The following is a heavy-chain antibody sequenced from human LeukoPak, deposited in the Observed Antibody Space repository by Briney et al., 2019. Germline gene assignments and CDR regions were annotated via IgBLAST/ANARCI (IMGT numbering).Heavy chain of an antibody. V-gene: IGHV3-30*18. Sequence: GTSLRLSCVASGFTLSSCGVHWVRQAPGKGLERVAVITYDGITTYSDDSVKGRFTISRDTSKSTLHLQMNNLRPEDTAVYFCVKEQGSGYYRTADYWGQGTLVTVSS. CDR2: ITYDGITT. CDR3: VKEQGSGYYRTADY. CDR1: GFTLSSCG. D-gene: IGHD3-10*01. J-gene: IGHJ4*02.